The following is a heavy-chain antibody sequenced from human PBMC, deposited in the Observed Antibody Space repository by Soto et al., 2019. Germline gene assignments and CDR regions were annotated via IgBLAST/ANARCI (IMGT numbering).Heavy chain of an antibody. J-gene: IGHJ1*01. D-gene: IGHD5-18*01. CDR2: IYWDDDK. Sequence: SGPTLVNPTQTLTLTCTFSGFSLSTSGVGVGRIRQPPGKALEWLALIYWDDDKRYSPSLKSRLTITKDTSKNQVVLTMTNMDPVDTATYYCAHSIELGVQLWYAEYFQHWGQGTLVTVSS. CDR1: GFSLSTSGVG. CDR3: AHSIELGVQLWYAEYFQH. V-gene: IGHV2-5*02.